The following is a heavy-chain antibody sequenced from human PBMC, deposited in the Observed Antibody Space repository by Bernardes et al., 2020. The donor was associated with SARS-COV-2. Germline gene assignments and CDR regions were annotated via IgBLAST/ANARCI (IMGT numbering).Heavy chain of an antibody. Sequence: ASVKVSCKASGYTYTNYGIAWVRQAPGHGLEWLGWISGYNGNTNYARHLQDRISMTTDLSTNTAFMELRRLRSDDTAVYYCARVEGFCRGGTCFSLFYFDPWGQGTLVSVSS. CDR3: ARVEGFCRGGTCFSLFYFDP. V-gene: IGHV1-18*04. CDR1: GYTYTNYG. CDR2: ISGYNGNT. D-gene: IGHD2-15*01. J-gene: IGHJ4*02.